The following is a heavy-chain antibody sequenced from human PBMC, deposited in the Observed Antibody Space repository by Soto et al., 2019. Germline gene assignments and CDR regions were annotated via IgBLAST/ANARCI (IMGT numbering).Heavy chain of an antibody. J-gene: IGHJ4*02. CDR1: GGTFSSYA. Sequence: GASVKVSCKASGGTFSSYAISWVRQAPGQGLEWMGGIIPIFGTANYAQKFQGRVTITADESTSTAYMELSSLRSEDTAVYYCARAYGIVGATYYFDSRGQGPLVTV. V-gene: IGHV1-69*13. D-gene: IGHD1-26*01. CDR2: IIPIFGTA. CDR3: ARAYGIVGATYYFDS.